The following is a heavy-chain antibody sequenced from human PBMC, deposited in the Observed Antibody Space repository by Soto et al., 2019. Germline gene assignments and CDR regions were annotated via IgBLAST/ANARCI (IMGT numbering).Heavy chain of an antibody. CDR1: GGPISRSSYY. CDR2: IYYSGST. Sequence: SETLSLTCTVSGGPISRSSYYWGWIRQPPGKGLEWIGSIYYSGSTYYNPSLKSRVTISVDTSKNQLSLKLSSVTAADTAVYYCARHDYGGFGLWGQGTLVTVSS. D-gene: IGHD4-17*01. J-gene: IGHJ4*02. V-gene: IGHV4-39*01. CDR3: ARHDYGGFGL.